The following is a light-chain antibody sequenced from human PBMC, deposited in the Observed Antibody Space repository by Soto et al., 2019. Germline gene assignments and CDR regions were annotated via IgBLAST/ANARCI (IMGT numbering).Light chain of an antibody. CDR1: QSVNAKY. CDR2: GTS. V-gene: IGKV3-20*01. J-gene: IGKJ4*01. CDR3: QQYRNSVGF. Sequence: IVLTQAPGTLSLSPGERATLSCRAIQSVNAKYLAWYQHKPGQDPRHLIYGTSNRATGIPDRFNGSGSGTDCTITISTVETEELAVYYGQQYRNSVGFFGGGTNVEIK.